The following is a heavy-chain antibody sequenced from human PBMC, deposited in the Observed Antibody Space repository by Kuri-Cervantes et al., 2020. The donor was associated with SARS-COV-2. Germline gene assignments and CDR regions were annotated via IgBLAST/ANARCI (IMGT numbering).Heavy chain of an antibody. CDR3: ARQYYDILTGYYLYGMDV. CDR2: ISSSSSTT. V-gene: IGHV3-48*02. CDR1: GFNLSRTD. D-gene: IGHD3-9*01. Sequence: GGSLRLSCAASGFNLSRTDMHWVRQAPGRGLEWVSYISSSSSTTYYADSVKGRFTISRDNAKNSLYLQMNSLRDEDTAVYYCARQYYDILTGYYLYGMDVWGQGTTVTVSS. J-gene: IGHJ6*02.